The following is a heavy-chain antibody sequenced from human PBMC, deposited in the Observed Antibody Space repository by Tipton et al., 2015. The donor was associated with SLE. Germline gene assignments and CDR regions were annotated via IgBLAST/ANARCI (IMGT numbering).Heavy chain of an antibody. CDR1: GGSISTYY. CDR2: ISNSGST. D-gene: IGHD2-2*01. J-gene: IGHJ4*02. Sequence: TLSLTCTVSGGSISTYYWSWIRQPPEKGLEWIGYISNSGSTHYNPSLKSRITISIDTSKNQFSLEVNSVTAADTAVYYCTRVYQCFDYWGQGTLVTVSS. V-gene: IGHV4-59*01. CDR3: TRVYQCFDY.